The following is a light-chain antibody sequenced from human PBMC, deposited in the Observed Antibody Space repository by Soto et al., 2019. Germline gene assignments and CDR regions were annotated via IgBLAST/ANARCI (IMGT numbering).Light chain of an antibody. CDR2: GAS. CDR1: QSVSSN. CDR3: QQYQNWPPLT. V-gene: IGKV3-15*01. J-gene: IGKJ5*01. Sequence: ERVMTQSPATLSVSPGERATLSCRASQSVSSNLAWYQQKPGHAPRLLIYGASTRATGFPAMFSGSGSGTEFTLTITSLQSEDFAVYYCQQYQNWPPLTFGQGTRLEI.